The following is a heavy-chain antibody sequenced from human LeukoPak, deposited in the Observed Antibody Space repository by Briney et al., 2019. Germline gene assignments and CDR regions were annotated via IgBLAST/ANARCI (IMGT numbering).Heavy chain of an antibody. Sequence: KPSETLSLTCTVSGGSISDYSWSWIRQPPGKGLEWIGNIYYSGSANHNPSLKSRVTISRDTSKNQFSLKLTSVTTADTAVYYCARAGGAKTAALDLDYWGQGTLVPSPQ. CDR2: IYYSGSA. D-gene: IGHD6-25*01. CDR3: ARAGGAKTAALDLDY. J-gene: IGHJ4*02. V-gene: IGHV4-59*01. CDR1: GGSISDYS.